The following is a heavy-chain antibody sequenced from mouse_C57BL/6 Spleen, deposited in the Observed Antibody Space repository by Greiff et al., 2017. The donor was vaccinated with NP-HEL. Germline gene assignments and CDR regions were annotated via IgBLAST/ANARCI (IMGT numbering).Heavy chain of an antibody. D-gene: IGHD1-1*01. Sequence: EVKLVESGGGLVKPGGSLKLSCAASGFTFSDYGMHWVRQAPEKGLEWVAYISSGSSTIYYADTVKGRFTISRDNAKNTLFLQMTSLRSEDTAMYYCARRLRSYYYAMDYWGQGTSVTVSS. CDR1: GFTFSDYG. J-gene: IGHJ4*01. CDR2: ISSGSSTI. CDR3: ARRLRSYYYAMDY. V-gene: IGHV5-17*01.